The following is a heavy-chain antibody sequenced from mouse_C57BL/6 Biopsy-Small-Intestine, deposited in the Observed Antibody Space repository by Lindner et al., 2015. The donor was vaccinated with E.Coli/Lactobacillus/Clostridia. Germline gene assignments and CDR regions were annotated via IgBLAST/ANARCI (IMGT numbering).Heavy chain of an antibody. J-gene: IGHJ4*01. CDR3: ARSYYGGSYPYAMDY. V-gene: IGHV1-81*01. D-gene: IGHD1-1*01. Sequence: VQLQESGAELARPGASVKLSCKASGYTFTNYGITWVKQRTGQGLEWIGEIYPRSGNTYYNEKFKGRATLTADKSSSTAYMELRSPTSEDSAVYFCARSYYGGSYPYAMDYWGQGTSVTVSS. CDR2: IYPRSGNT. CDR1: GYTFTNYG.